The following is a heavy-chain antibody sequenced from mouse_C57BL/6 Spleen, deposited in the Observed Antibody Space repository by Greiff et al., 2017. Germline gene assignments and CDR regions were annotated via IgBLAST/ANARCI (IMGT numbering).Heavy chain of an antibody. V-gene: IGHV5-4*01. CDR3: ARGYYGSSLWYFDV. D-gene: IGHD1-1*01. CDR1: GFTFSSYA. Sequence: DVHLVESGGGLVKPGGSLKLSCAASGFTFSSYAMSWVRQTPEKRLEWVATISDGGSYTYYPDNVKGRFTSSRDNAKNNLYLQMSHLKSEVTAMYYCARGYYGSSLWYFDVWGTGTTVTVSS. CDR2: ISDGGSYT. J-gene: IGHJ1*03.